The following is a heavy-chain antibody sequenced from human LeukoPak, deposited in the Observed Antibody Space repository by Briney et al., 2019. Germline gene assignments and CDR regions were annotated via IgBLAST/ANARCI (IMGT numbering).Heavy chain of an antibody. CDR2: IYPADSDT. CDR3: ARRKGDGYNSPFDY. Sequence: GESLKISCKGSGYSFPNYWIGWVRQMPGHGLEWMGIIYPADSDTRYSPAFQGQVTISADKSINTAYLQWTSLKASDTAMYYCARRKGDGYNSPFDYWGQGTLVTVSS. J-gene: IGHJ4*02. V-gene: IGHV5-51*01. CDR1: GYSFPNYW. D-gene: IGHD5-24*01.